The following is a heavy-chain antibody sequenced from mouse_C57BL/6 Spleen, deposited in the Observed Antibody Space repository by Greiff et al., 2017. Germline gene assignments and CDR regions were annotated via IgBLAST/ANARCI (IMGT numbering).Heavy chain of an antibody. Sequence: QVQLQQPGAELVMPGASVKLSCKASGYTFTSYWMHWVKQRPGQGLEWIGEIDPSDSYTNYNQKFKGKSTLTVDKSSSTAYMQLSSLTSEDSAVYYCARDGSSYHYVDYWGQGTTLTVSS. D-gene: IGHD1-1*01. V-gene: IGHV1-69*01. CDR2: IDPSDSYT. CDR3: ARDGSSYHYVDY. J-gene: IGHJ2*01. CDR1: GYTFTSYW.